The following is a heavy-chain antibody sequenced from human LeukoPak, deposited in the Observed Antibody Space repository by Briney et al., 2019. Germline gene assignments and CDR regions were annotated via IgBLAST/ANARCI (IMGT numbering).Heavy chain of an antibody. D-gene: IGHD1-14*01. V-gene: IGHV1-46*01. CDR2: INPSGGST. CDR1: GYTFTSYA. J-gene: IGHJ4*02. CDR3: ARANVDRVLDY. Sequence: PQASVKVSCKASGYTFTSYALNWVRQAPGQGLEWMGIINPSGGSTSYAQKFQGRVTMTRDTSTSTVYMELSSLRSEDTAVYYCARANVDRVLDYWGQGTLVTVSS.